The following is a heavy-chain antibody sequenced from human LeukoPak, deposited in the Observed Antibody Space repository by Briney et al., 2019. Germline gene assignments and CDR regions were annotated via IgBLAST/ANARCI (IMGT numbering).Heavy chain of an antibody. V-gene: IGHV3-23*01. CDR1: GFMFSSYA. Sequence: GGSLRLSCAASGFMFSSYAMSWVRQAPGQGLEWVSAISGSGSGTYYADSVKGRFTISRDNSNNMLYLQMNSLRVEDTAVYYCTKDFQSSPGNWFDPWGQGTLATVSS. J-gene: IGHJ5*02. CDR2: ISGSGSGT. CDR3: TKDFQSSPGNWFDP.